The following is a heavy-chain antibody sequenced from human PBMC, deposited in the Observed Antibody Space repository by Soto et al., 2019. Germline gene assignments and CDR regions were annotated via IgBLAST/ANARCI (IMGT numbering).Heavy chain of an antibody. V-gene: IGHV1-18*01. Sequence: ASVKVSCKASGYTFTSYGISWVRQAPGQGLEWMGWISAYNGNTNYAQKLQGRVTMTTDTSTSTAYMELRSLRSDDTAVYYCARAPEVLLWFGVIFDYWGQGTLVTVSS. CDR2: ISAYNGNT. CDR1: GYTFTSYG. D-gene: IGHD3-10*01. CDR3: ARAPEVLLWFGVIFDY. J-gene: IGHJ4*02.